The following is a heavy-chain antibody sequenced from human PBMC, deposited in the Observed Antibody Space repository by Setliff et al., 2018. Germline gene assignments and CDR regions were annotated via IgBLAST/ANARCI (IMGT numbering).Heavy chain of an antibody. CDR2: IYYSGST. D-gene: IGHD2-2*01. CDR3: ARPMGVVVVPAAKPVGAFDI. V-gene: IGHV4-39*01. CDR1: GGSISSGDYY. J-gene: IGHJ3*02. Sequence: KTSETLSLTCTVSGGSISSGDYYWSWIRQPPGKGLEWIGYIYYSGSTYYNPSLKSRVTISVDTSKNQFSLKLSSVTAADTAVYYCARPMGVVVVPAAKPVGAFDIWGQGTMVTVSS.